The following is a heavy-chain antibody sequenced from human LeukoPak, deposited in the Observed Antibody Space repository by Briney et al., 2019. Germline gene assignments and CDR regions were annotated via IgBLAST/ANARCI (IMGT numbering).Heavy chain of an antibody. V-gene: IGHV1-69*04. Sequence: VASVKVSCKASGGTFSSYAISWVRQAPGQGLEWMGRIIPILGIANYAQKFQGRVTITADKSTSTAYMELSSLRSEDTAVYYCARPRGEGRFRTVGDNAFDIWGQGTMVTVSS. CDR3: ARPRGEGRFRTVGDNAFDI. CDR2: IIPILGIA. J-gene: IGHJ3*02. D-gene: IGHD1-26*01. CDR1: GGTFSSYA.